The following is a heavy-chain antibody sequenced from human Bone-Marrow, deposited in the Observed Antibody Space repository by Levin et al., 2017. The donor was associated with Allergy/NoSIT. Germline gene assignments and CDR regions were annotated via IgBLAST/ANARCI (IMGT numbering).Heavy chain of an antibody. J-gene: IGHJ4*02. CDR3: TGVTDFDY. D-gene: IGHD2-21*02. CDR2: VNSDGSST. CDR1: GLSFSRYW. V-gene: IGHV3-74*03. Sequence: GESLKISCAASGLSFSRYWMHWVRQAPGKGLVWVAHVNSDGSSTTYADSVKGRFTIYRDNAKNTLYLQMNSLRAEDTAVYYCTGVTDFDYWGQGALVTVSS.